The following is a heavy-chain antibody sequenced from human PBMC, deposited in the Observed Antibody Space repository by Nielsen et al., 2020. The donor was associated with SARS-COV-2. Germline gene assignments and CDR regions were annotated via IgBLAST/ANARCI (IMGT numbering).Heavy chain of an antibody. CDR1: GGSISSGDYF. CDR2: ISYSGST. CDR3: ARTSVDMAGSVWSSYYVLDV. Sequence: SETLSLTCTVSGGSISSGDYFWSWIRQPPGKGLEWIGYISYSGSTYYNPSLKSRVTISVDTSKNQFSLRLSSVTAADTAVYYCARTSVDMAGSVWSSYYVLDVWGQGTTVTVSS. V-gene: IGHV4-30-4*01. D-gene: IGHD5-24*01. J-gene: IGHJ6*02.